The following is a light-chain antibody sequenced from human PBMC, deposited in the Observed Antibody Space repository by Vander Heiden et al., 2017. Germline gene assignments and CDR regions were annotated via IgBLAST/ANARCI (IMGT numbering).Light chain of an antibody. CDR2: ANS. V-gene: IGLV1-51*01. Sequence: QSVLTQPPSVSAAPGQKVTISCSGASFNIGENSVSWYQQLPETAPKLLIYANSERPSGIPDRFSGSKSGTSATLTITGRQTGDEADYYCGTWDGSRSAVFGTGTRVTVL. CDR1: SFNIGENS. CDR3: GTWDGSRSAV. J-gene: IGLJ1*01.